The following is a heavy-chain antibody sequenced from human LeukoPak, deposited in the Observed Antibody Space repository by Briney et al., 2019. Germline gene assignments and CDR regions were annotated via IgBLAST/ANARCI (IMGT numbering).Heavy chain of an antibody. J-gene: IGHJ4*02. CDR1: GFSFSTYW. CDR2: IKQDGSEK. V-gene: IGHV3-7*01. D-gene: IGHD3-16*01. Sequence: AGSLRLSCAASGFSFSTYWMSWVRQAPGKGLEWVANIKQDGSEKCYVDSAKGRFTISRDNAKNSLYLQMNSLRAEDTAVYYCATDLGRSRPNFWGQGILVPVSS. CDR3: ATDLGRSRPNF.